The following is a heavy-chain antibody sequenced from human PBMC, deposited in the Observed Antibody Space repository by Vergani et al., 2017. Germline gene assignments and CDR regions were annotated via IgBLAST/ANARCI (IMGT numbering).Heavy chain of an antibody. D-gene: IGHD6-13*01. J-gene: IGHJ2*01. CDR1: GFTFSSNA. V-gene: IGHV3-9*01. CDR2: INWNSDSI. CDR3: VKDKAASGNHWYFDL. Sequence: EVQLWDSGGGLAQPGGSLRLSCVASGFTFSSNAMSWVRQAPGKGLEWVSGINWNSDSIAYADSVKGRFTISRDNAKNSLYLQMNSLRAEDTALYYCVKDKAASGNHWYFDLWGRGTLVTVSS.